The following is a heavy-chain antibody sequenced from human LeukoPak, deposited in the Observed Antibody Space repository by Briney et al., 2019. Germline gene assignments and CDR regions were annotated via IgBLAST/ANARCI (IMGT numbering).Heavy chain of an antibody. D-gene: IGHD6-13*01. CDR3: GRRRQQLIDY. Sequence: GGSLRLSCAASGFTFSNYAMHWVRRAPGKGLEWVAVISSDGSLKYYEDSVRGRFTISRDNSKNTLYLQLSRLRGEDTAVYFCGRRRQQLIDYWGQGALVTVAS. V-gene: IGHV3-30-3*01. CDR1: GFTFSNYA. CDR2: ISSDGSLK. J-gene: IGHJ4*02.